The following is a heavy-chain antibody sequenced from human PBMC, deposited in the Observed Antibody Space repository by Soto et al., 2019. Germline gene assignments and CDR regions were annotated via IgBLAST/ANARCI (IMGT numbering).Heavy chain of an antibody. J-gene: IGHJ6*02. CDR2: INHSGST. CDR3: AREEVPQWFTRGYYGMDV. CDR1: GGSFSGYY. V-gene: IGHV4-34*01. Sequence: TLSLTCAVHGGSFSGYYWTWIRQPPGKGLEWIGDINHSGSTNYNSSLKSRVTISVDTSKNQLSLKLRSVTAADTAVYYCAREEVPQWFTRGYYGMDVWGQGTTVTVS. D-gene: IGHD2-2*01.